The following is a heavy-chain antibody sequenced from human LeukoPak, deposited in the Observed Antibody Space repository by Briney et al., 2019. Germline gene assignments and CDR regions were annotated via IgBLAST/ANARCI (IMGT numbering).Heavy chain of an antibody. CDR2: IYTSGST. CDR3: ARQRWLQFPFDY. V-gene: IGHV4-4*09. Sequence: PSETLSLTRTVSGGSISSFYWSWIREPPGKGLEWIGYIYTSGSTNYNPSLKSRVTISVDTTKNQFSLKLSSVTAADTAVYYCARQRWLQFPFDYWGQGTLVTVSS. CDR1: GGSISSFY. D-gene: IGHD5-24*01. J-gene: IGHJ4*02.